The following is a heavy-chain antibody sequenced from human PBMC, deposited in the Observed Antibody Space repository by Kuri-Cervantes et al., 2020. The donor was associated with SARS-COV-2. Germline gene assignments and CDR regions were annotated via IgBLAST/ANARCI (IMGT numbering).Heavy chain of an antibody. J-gene: IGHJ5*02. CDR2: INHSGST. CDR1: GGSFSNYN. D-gene: IGHD2-21*02. V-gene: IGHV4-34*01. CDR3: ARGGRVVTAIIPLDP. Sequence: SQTLSLTCAVYGGSFSNYNWNWIRQSPGKGLEWIAEINHSGSTSYNPSLKSRFTISVDTSKNQFSLKVRSVAAADTAVYYCARGGRVVTAIIPLDPWGQGTLVTVSS.